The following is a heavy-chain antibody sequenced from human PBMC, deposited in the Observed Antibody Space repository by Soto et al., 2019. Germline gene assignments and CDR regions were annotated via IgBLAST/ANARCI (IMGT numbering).Heavy chain of an antibody. CDR1: GFTFSSYA. CDR2: ISGSGGST. D-gene: IGHD1-26*01. J-gene: IGHJ4*02. V-gene: IGHV3-23*01. Sequence: GGSLRLSCAASGFTFSSYAMSWVRQAPGKGLEWASAISGSGGSTYYADSVKGRFTISRDNSKNTLYLQMNSLRAEDTAVYYCAKVGSGSYSFDYWGQGTLVTVSS. CDR3: AKVGSGSYSFDY.